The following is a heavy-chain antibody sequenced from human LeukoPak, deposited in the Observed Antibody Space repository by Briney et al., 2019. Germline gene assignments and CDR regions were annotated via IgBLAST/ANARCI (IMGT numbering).Heavy chain of an antibody. CDR3: ARESYCSGGSCSYGMDV. CDR2: IFYSGST. D-gene: IGHD2-15*01. Sequence: SETLSLTCTVSGGSISSNYWSWIRQPPGKGLEWIGYIFYSGSTNYNPSLKSRVTMSVDTSKNQFSLKLSSVTAADTAVYYCARESYCSGGSCSYGMDVWGQGTTVTVSS. J-gene: IGHJ6*02. CDR1: GGSISSNY. V-gene: IGHV4-59*01.